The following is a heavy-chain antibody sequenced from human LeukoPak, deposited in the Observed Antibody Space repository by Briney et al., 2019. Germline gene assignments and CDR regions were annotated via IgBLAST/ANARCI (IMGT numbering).Heavy chain of an antibody. D-gene: IGHD6-19*01. CDR1: GYTFTSYG. CDR2: VSAYNGNT. CDR3: ARDRIAVAPILFDY. J-gene: IGHJ4*02. V-gene: IGHV1-18*01. Sequence: ASVKVSCKASGYTFTSYGISWVRQAPGQGLEWMGWVSAYNGNTNYAQKLQGRVTMTTDTSTSTAYMELRSLRSDDTAVYYCARDRIAVAPILFDYWGQGTLVTVSS.